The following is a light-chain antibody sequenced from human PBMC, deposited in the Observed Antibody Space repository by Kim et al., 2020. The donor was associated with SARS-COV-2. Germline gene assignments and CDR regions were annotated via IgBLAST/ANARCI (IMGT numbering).Light chain of an antibody. CDR2: EAF. CDR1: QSVGSSL. Sequence: WSPGGRATLSCRASQSVGSSLLAWYQQKPGQAPRLLIYEAFKRVAGIPDRFSGSGSGTDFTLTISRPEPEDFAMYYCQQYGSTPYTFGQGTKLEI. J-gene: IGKJ2*01. CDR3: QQYGSTPYT. V-gene: IGKV3-20*01.